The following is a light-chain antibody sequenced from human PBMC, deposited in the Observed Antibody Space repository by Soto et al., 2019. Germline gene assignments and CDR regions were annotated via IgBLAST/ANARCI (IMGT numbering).Light chain of an antibody. CDR3: QQYESYSPWT. Sequence: DIQMTQSPSALSASVGDRATITCRASQSISSWLAWYQQKPGKAPKLLIYDASTLQSGVPSRYSVSGSGTEFTLTISILQPDDFATYDCQQYESYSPWTFGQGTKVDIK. V-gene: IGKV1-5*01. CDR2: DAS. J-gene: IGKJ1*01. CDR1: QSISSW.